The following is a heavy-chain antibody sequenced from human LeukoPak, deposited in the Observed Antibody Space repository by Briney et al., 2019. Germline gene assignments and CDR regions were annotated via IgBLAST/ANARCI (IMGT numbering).Heavy chain of an antibody. CDR2: ISSSSSSHI. V-gene: IGHV3-21*01. CDR1: GFTFSSYS. Sequence: AGGSLRLSCAASGFTFSSYSMNWVRQAPGKGLEWVSSISSSSSSHIYYADSVKGRFTISRDNAKNSLYLQMNSLRAEDTAVYYCARRVVLMGFDYWGQGTLVTVSS. CDR3: ARRVVLMGFDY. J-gene: IGHJ4*02. D-gene: IGHD2-8*01.